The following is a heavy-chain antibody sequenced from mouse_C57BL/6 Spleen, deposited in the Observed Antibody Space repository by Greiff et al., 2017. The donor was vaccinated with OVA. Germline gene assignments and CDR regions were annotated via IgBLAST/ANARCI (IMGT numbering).Heavy chain of an antibody. V-gene: IGHV14-2*01. CDR1: GFNIKDYY. CDR2: IDPEDGET. Sequence: EVKVEESGAELVKPGASVKLSCTASGFNIKDYYMHWVKQRTEQGLEWIGRIDPEDGETKYAPKFQGKATITADTSSNTAYLQLSSLTSEDTAVYYCARNLLCFDVWGTGTTVTVSS. J-gene: IGHJ1*03. CDR3: ARNLLCFDV.